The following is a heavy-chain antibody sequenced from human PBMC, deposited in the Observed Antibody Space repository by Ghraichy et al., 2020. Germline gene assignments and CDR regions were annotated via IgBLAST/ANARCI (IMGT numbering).Heavy chain of an antibody. CDR2: ISYDGSNK. Sequence: GGSLRLSCAASGFTFSSYAMHWVRQAPGKGLEWVAVISYDGSNKYYADSVKGRFTISRDNSKNTLYLQMNSLRAEDTAVYYCARDLVTLASHFDYWGQGTLVTVSS. J-gene: IGHJ4*02. V-gene: IGHV3-30-3*01. CDR1: GFTFSSYA. CDR3: ARDLVTLASHFDY. D-gene: IGHD4-23*01.